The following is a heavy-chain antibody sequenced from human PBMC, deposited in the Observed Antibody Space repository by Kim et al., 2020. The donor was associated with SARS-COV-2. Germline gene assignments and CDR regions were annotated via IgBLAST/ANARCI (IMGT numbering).Heavy chain of an antibody. CDR1: GGPFSNYA. J-gene: IGHJ2*01. CDR3: ATYPRSGSYPPDWYFDL. V-gene: IGHV1-69*13. D-gene: IGHD1-26*01. CDR2: IIPLFGTT. Sequence: SVKVSCKASGGPFSNYAVSWVRQATGDGLEWMGKIIPLFGTTNYAQKLQGRITITADESTGTAYMELSSLRSGDTAVYYCATYPRSGSYPPDWYFDLWGRSNLVTVSS.